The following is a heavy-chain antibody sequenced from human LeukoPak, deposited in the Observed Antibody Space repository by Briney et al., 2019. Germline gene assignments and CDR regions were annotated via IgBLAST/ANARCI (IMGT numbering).Heavy chain of an antibody. CDR1: GYTFTGYY. J-gene: IGHJ6*02. CDR3: ARGMVAAADTSYRYYYYYYGMDV. D-gene: IGHD6-13*01. V-gene: IGHV1-2*04. CDR2: INPNSGGS. Sequence: ASVKVSCKASGYTFTGYYMHWVRQAPGQGLEWMGWINPNSGGSNYAQKFQGWVTMTRDTSISTAYMELSRLRSDDTAVYYCARGMVAAADTSYRYYYYYYGMDVWGQGTTVTVSS.